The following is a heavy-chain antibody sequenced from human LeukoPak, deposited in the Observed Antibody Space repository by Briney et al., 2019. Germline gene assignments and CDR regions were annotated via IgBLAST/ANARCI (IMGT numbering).Heavy chain of an antibody. Sequence: PGGSLRLSCAASGFTFSSYGMHWVRQAPGNGLEWVAVIWYDGSNKYYADSVKGRFTISRDNSKNTLYLQMNSLRAEDTAVYSCAKATQYSRDAFDIWGQGTMVTVSS. CDR3: AKATQYSRDAFDI. V-gene: IGHV3-33*06. D-gene: IGHD5-18*01. CDR2: IWYDGSNK. CDR1: GFTFSSYG. J-gene: IGHJ3*02.